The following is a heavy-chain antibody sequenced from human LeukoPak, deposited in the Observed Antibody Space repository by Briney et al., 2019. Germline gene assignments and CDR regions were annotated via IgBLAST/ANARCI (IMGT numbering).Heavy chain of an antibody. Sequence: SETLSLTCTVSGGSISSGSYYWSWIRQPAGKGLEWIGRIYTSGSTNYNPSLKSRVTMSVDTSKNQFSLKLSSVTAADTAVYYCARDLGSLYYFDYWGQGTLVTVSS. CDR2: IYTSGST. J-gene: IGHJ4*02. CDR1: GGSISSGSYY. V-gene: IGHV4-61*02. CDR3: ARDLGSLYYFDY. D-gene: IGHD3-16*01.